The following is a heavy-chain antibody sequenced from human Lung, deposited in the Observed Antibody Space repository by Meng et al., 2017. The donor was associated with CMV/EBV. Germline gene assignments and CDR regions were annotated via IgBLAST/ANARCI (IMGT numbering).Heavy chain of an antibody. V-gene: IGHV3-53*01. Sequence: GGSXRLXCAASGFTVTDNYMIWVRQAPGKGLEWVSVIYSADRAYYADSVRGRFTISRDISKNTVYLQMINLRSEEAAMYYCARPLAIRPMWGYYYGLDVWGQGXTVTVSS. D-gene: IGHD6-6*01. CDR1: GFTVTDNY. CDR2: IYSADRA. J-gene: IGHJ6*02. CDR3: ARPLAIRPMWGYYYGLDV.